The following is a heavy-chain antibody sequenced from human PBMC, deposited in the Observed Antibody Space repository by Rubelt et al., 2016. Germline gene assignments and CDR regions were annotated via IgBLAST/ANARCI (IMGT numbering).Heavy chain of an antibody. J-gene: IGHJ6*02. Sequence: GGSLRLSCAASGFTFSSYSMNWVRQAPGKGLEWVSSISSSSSYIYYADSVKGRFTISGDNAKNSLYLQMNSLRAEETAVYYCARDRLTMMGGMDVWGQGTKVTVSS. CDR2: ISSSSSYI. D-gene: IGHD3-22*01. CDR3: ARDRLTMMGGMDV. CDR1: GFTFSSYS. V-gene: IGHV3-21*01.